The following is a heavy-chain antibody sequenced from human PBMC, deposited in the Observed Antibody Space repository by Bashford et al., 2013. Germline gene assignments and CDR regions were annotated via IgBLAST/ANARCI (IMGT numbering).Heavy chain of an antibody. CDR3: AREKVSPPQGNWFDP. J-gene: IGHJ5*02. V-gene: IGHV1-69*01. Sequence: WVRQAPGQGLEWMEGSSLSLVQQTTHRSSRGRVTITADESTSTAYMELSSLRSEDTAVYYCAREKVSPPQGNWFDPWGQGTLVTVSS. CDR2: SSLSLVQ.